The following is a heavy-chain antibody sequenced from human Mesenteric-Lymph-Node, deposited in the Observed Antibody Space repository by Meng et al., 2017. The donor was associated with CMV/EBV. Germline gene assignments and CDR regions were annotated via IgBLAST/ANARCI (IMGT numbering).Heavy chain of an antibody. CDR1: GGSISTTNW. V-gene: IGHV4-4*02. Sequence: AVSGGSISTTNWWSWVRQPPGKGLEWIGEIYHTGSTNSNPSLKSRVTISVDKSKNQFSLKLSSVTAADTAVYYCARAGVRGVTNFDYWGQGTLVTVSS. J-gene: IGHJ4*02. CDR3: ARAGVRGVTNFDY. CDR2: IYHTGST. D-gene: IGHD3-10*01.